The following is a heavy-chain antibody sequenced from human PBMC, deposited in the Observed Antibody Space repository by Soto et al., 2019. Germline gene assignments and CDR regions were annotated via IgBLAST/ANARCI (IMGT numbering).Heavy chain of an antibody. CDR2: FDPEDGET. J-gene: IGHJ6*02. Sequence: ASVEVSCKVSGDTLTELSMHWVRQAPGKGLEWMGVFDPEDGETIYAQKFQGRVTMTEDTSTDTAYMELSSLRSEDTAVYYCATVPTRRASGYPFYYYYGMEVGGQGTTVTVS. CDR1: GDTLTELS. V-gene: IGHV1-24*01. CDR3: ATVPTRRASGYPFYYYYGMEV. D-gene: IGHD3-22*01.